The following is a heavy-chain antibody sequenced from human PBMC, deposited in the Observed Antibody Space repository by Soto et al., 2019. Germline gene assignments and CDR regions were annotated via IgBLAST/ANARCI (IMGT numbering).Heavy chain of an antibody. J-gene: IGHJ4*02. CDR2: IYYRGNT. Sequence: PSETLSLTCTVSGGSIGTYYWSWIRQPPGKGLEWIGYIYYRGNTNYNPSLKSRVTISLDTPKNQFSLKLSSVTAADTAVYYCARHPGYYFFLTGYTTYFFDYWGQGILVTGSS. CDR3: ARHPGYYFFLTGYTTYFFDY. CDR1: GGSIGTYY. D-gene: IGHD3-9*01. V-gene: IGHV4-59*08.